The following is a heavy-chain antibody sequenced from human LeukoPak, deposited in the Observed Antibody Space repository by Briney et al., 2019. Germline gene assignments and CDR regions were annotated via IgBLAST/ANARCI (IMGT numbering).Heavy chain of an antibody. CDR1: GGSISSGGYY. Sequence: SQTLSLTCTVSGGSISSGGYYWSWIRQHPGKGLEWIGYIYYSGSTYYHPSLKSRVTMSVDTSKNQFSLKLSSVTAADTAVYYCARGSGPAGDSWGQGTLVTVSP. V-gene: IGHV4-31*03. CDR3: ARGSGPAGDS. CDR2: IYYSGST. D-gene: IGHD1-26*01. J-gene: IGHJ4*02.